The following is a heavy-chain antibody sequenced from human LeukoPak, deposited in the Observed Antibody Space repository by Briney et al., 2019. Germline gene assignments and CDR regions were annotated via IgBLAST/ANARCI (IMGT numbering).Heavy chain of an antibody. CDR1: GYTFTSYG. CDR3: ARVFHDSSGYYPYYFDY. V-gene: IGHV1-18*01. D-gene: IGHD3-22*01. J-gene: IGHJ4*02. CDR2: ISAYNGNT. Sequence: ASVKVSCKASGYTFTSYGISWVRQAPGQGLEWMGWISAYNGNTNYAQKLQGRITMTTDTSTSTAYMELRSLRSDDTAVYYCARVFHDSSGYYPYYFDYWGQGTLVTVSS.